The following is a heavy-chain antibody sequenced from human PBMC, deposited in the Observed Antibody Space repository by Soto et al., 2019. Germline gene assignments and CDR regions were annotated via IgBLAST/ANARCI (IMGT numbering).Heavy chain of an antibody. V-gene: IGHV3-30-3*01. CDR2: ISYDGSNK. Sequence: PGGSLRLSCAASGFTFSSSAMHWVRQAPGEGLEWVAVISYDGSNKYYGDSVKGRFTISRDNSKNTLYLQMNSLSAEDTAVYHCAKNQGVELVPLATVDWFDPWGQGSVVTVSS. CDR1: GFTFSSSA. CDR3: AKNQGVELVPLATVDWFDP. J-gene: IGHJ5*02. D-gene: IGHD1-26*01.